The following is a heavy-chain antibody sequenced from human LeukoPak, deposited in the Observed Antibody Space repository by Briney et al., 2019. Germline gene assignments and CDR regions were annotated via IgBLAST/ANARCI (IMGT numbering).Heavy chain of an antibody. J-gene: IGHJ5*02. D-gene: IGHD3-22*01. Sequence: GGSLRLSCAASGFTFSNHNMDWVRQAPGKGLEWVAFVRFDGNDKFYADSVKGRFTISRDNAKNSLYLQLNSLRAEDTAVYYCARVLHKRNYDSSDYYGSWGQGTLVTVSS. CDR3: ARVLHKRNYDSSDYYGS. V-gene: IGHV3-30*02. CDR1: GFTFSNHN. CDR2: VRFDGNDK.